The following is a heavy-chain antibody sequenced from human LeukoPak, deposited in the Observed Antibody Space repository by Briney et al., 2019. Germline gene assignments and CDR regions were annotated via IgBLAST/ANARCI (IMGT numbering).Heavy chain of an antibody. CDR3: ARSRPGVELYDY. Sequence: GGSLRLSCAASGFTFSSYSMNWVRQAPGKGLEWVSSISSSRSYIYYADSVKGRFTISRDNAKNSLYLQMNSLRAEDTAVYYCARSRPGVELYDYWGQGTLVTVSS. D-gene: IGHD1-26*01. V-gene: IGHV3-21*01. CDR1: GFTFSSYS. J-gene: IGHJ4*02. CDR2: ISSSRSYI.